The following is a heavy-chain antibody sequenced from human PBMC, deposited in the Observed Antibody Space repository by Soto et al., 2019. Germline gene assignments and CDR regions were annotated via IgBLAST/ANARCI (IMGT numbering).Heavy chain of an antibody. CDR1: GGSFRNFV. CDR2: IIPNSGTT. CDR3: ARDLAGVATIRF. D-gene: IGHD5-12*01. V-gene: IGHV1-69*01. J-gene: IGHJ4*02. Sequence: QVQLVQSGAEVKKPGSSVKVSCKASGGSFRNFVISWVRQAPGQGLEWMGGIIPNSGTTNYAQKFQGKLTITADESTSTAYMELSALTPEDTSLYYCARDLAGVATIRFWGQGTLVTVSS.